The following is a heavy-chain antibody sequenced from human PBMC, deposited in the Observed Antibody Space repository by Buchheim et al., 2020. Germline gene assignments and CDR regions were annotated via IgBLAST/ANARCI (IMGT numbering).Heavy chain of an antibody. CDR1: GFNLSDLY. V-gene: IGHV3-72*01. CDR3: ARGSTGYYFDY. D-gene: IGHD4-17*01. CDR2: TRNKHNSYTT. J-gene: IGHJ4*02. Sequence: EVQLVESGGGLVQPGGSLRLSCAASGFNLSDLYMDWVRKDPGKGLEWVGRTRNKHNSYTTEYAASVKGRLTLSRVDSKNSLYLQMNSLKTEDTAVYYCARGSTGYYFDYWGQGTL.